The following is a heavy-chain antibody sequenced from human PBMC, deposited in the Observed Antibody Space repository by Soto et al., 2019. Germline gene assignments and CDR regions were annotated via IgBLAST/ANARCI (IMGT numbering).Heavy chain of an antibody. Sequence: SETLSLTCTVSGGSISSYYWSWIRQPPGKGLEWIGYIYYSGSTNYNPSLKSRVTISVDTSKNQFSLKLSSVTAADTAVYYCGAARGDLYYMDVWGKGTTVTVSS. CDR3: GAARGDLYYMDV. D-gene: IGHD3-10*01. CDR2: IYYSGST. CDR1: GGSISSYY. V-gene: IGHV4-59*01. J-gene: IGHJ6*03.